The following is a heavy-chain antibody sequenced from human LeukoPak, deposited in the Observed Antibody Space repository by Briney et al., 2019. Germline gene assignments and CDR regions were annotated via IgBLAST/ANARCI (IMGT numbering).Heavy chain of an antibody. Sequence: GGSLRLSCEASGFTFSSYAVSWVRQAPGKGLAWVSAISDSGGSTQYADSVKGRFTISRDNSKNTLYLQMNSLRAEDTAVYYCARRVTTVVRGYYYGMDVWGQGTTVTVSS. V-gene: IGHV3-23*01. J-gene: IGHJ6*02. CDR2: ISDSGGST. D-gene: IGHD3-10*01. CDR1: GFTFSSYA. CDR3: ARRVTTVVRGYYYGMDV.